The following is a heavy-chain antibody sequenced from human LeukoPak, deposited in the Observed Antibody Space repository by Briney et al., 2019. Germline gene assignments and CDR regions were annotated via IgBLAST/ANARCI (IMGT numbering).Heavy chain of an antibody. V-gene: IGHV1-46*01. CDR3: ARTSRTTGDFDY. D-gene: IGHD4-17*01. Sequence: ASVKVSCKASGYTFTSYYMHWVRQTPGQGLEWMGIINPSGGSTSYAQKFQGRVTMTRDTSTSTVYMELSSLRSEDTAVYYCARTSRTTGDFDYWGQGTLVTVSS. J-gene: IGHJ4*02. CDR1: GYTFTSYY. CDR2: INPSGGST.